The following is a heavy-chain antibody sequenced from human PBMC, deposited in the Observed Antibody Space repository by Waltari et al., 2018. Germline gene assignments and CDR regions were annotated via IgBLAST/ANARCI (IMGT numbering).Heavy chain of an antibody. CDR2: IISYNGDK. Sequence: QIQLVQSGAEVKQPGASVKVSCKASGYGFSAYRISWVRQAPGQGLEWMGWIISYNGDKNYAQKFQGRVSLTTDTSTNIAYMDLRSLRSDDTAVYYCARGAKVRTRGFEYWGQGTLVTVSS. D-gene: IGHD3-16*01. CDR3: ARGAKVRTRGFEY. J-gene: IGHJ4*02. CDR1: GYGFSAYR. V-gene: IGHV1-18*01.